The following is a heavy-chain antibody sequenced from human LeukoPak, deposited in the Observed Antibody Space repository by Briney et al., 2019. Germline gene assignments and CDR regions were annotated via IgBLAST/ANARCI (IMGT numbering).Heavy chain of an antibody. CDR2: MNQDGSAI. D-gene: IGHD6-19*01. V-gene: IGHV3-7*01. CDR3: ARTVPGYPDDYFDY. CDR1: GFTFSRHW. Sequence: GGSLRLSCAASGFTFSRHWMSWVRQTPGKGLERVAHMNQDGSAIYYVDSVKGRFTISRDKAKNSLCLQMTGLTVADTAVYYCARTVPGYPDDYFDYWGQGTLVTVPS. J-gene: IGHJ4*02.